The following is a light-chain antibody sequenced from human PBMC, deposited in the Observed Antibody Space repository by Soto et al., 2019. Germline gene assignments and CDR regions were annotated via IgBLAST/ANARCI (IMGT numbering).Light chain of an antibody. Sequence: SYELTQPPSVSVSPGQTASITCSGDXLGDKYACWYQQKPGQSPVLVIYQDSKRPSGIPERFSGSNSGNTATLTISGTQAMDEADYYCQAWDSSTADVVFGGGTKLTVL. J-gene: IGLJ2*01. CDR2: QDS. V-gene: IGLV3-1*01. CDR3: QAWDSSTADVV. CDR1: XLGDKY.